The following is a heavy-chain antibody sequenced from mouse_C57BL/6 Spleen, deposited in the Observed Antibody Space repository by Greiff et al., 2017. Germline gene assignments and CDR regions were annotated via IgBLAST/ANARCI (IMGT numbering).Heavy chain of an antibody. D-gene: IGHD1-1*01. CDR1: GYTFTSYW. CDR3: ARGHITTVVALDY. V-gene: IGHV1-69*01. J-gene: IGHJ2*01. Sequence: QVQLQQPGAELVMPGASVKLSCKASGYTFTSYWMHWVKQRPGQGLEWIGEIDPSDSYTNYNQKFKGKSTLTVDKSSSTAYMQLSSLTSEDSAVYYCARGHITTVVALDYWGQGTTLTVSS. CDR2: IDPSDSYT.